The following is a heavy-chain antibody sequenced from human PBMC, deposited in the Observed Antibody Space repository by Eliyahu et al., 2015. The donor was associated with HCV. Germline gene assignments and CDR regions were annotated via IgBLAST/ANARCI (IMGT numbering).Heavy chain of an antibody. Sequence: QVQLQESGPGLVKPSETLSLTCAVSGSSXXSGXYXGWXRQXPGKGLVWIGSIYHSGSTYYNPSLKSRVTISVDTSKNQFSLKLSSVTAADTAVYYCARALTTVTTAGVPWGQGTLVTVSS. CDR1: GSSXXSGXY. D-gene: IGHD4-17*01. J-gene: IGHJ5*02. CDR3: ARALTTVTTAGVP. V-gene: IGHV4-38-2*01. CDR2: IYHSGST.